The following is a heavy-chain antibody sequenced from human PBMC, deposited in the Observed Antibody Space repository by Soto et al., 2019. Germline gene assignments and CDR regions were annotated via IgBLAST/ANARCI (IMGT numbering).Heavy chain of an antibody. D-gene: IGHD3-10*01. CDR2: MNPNSGNT. Sequence: QVQLVQSGAEVKKPGASVKVSCKASGYTFTSYDINWVRQATGQGLEWMGWMNPNSGNTGYAQKFQGRVTMTRNTPISTAYMELSSLRSEDTAVYYCARRRAQYGSGSYWFDPWGQGTLVTVSS. CDR1: GYTFTSYD. J-gene: IGHJ5*02. V-gene: IGHV1-8*01. CDR3: ARRRAQYGSGSYWFDP.